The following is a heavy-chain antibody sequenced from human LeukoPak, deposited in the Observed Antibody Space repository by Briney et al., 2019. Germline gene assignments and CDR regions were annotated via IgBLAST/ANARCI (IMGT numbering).Heavy chain of an antibody. CDR1: GFTFSSYS. Sequence: GGSLRLSCAASGFTFSSYSMNWVRQAPGKGLEWVSSISSSSSYIYYADSVKGRFTISRDNAKNSLYLQMNSLRAEDTAVYYRARVGYYDYVWGSYRFDYWGQGTLVTVSS. CDR2: ISSSSSYI. D-gene: IGHD3-16*02. V-gene: IGHV3-21*01. CDR3: ARVGYYDYVWGSYRFDY. J-gene: IGHJ4*02.